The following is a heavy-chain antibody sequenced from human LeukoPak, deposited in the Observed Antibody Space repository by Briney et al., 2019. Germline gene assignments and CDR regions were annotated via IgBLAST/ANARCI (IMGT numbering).Heavy chain of an antibody. V-gene: IGHV3-74*01. D-gene: IGHD3-10*02. CDR3: ARRGLVPAFDI. J-gene: IGHJ3*02. CDR2: VNSDGNIT. Sequence: GGSLRLSCAAFGFTFSSYWMHWVRQAPGKGLVWLSRVNSDGNITTYADTVRGRFTVSRDNAKNTPYLQMNSLRAEDTAVYYCARRGLVPAFDIWGQGTTVIVTS. CDR1: GFTFSSYW.